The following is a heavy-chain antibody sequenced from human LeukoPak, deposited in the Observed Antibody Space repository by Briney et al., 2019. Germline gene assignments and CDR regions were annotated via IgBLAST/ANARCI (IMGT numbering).Heavy chain of an antibody. CDR1: GFTFDDYA. D-gene: IGHD6-19*01. J-gene: IGHJ4*02. CDR2: ISGDGGRT. CDR3: AKGYSSGWYLMGY. V-gene: IGHV3-43*02. Sequence: AGGSLRLSCAASGFTFDDYAMHWVRQAPGKGLEWVSLISGDGGRTYHADSVKGRFTISRDNSKNSLYLQMNSLRTEDTALYYCAKGYSSGWYLMGYWGQGTLVTVSS.